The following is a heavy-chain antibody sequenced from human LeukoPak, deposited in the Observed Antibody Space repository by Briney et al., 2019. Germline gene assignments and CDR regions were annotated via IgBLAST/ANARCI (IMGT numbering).Heavy chain of an antibody. CDR2: IYTSGSA. V-gene: IGHV4-4*07. J-gene: IGHJ6*03. CDR1: GGSISSYY. D-gene: IGHD6-13*01. Sequence: SETLSLTCTVPGGSISSYYWSWIRQPAGKGLEWIGRIYTSGSANYNPSLKSRVTMSVDTSKNQFSLKLSSVTAADTAVYYCARDLEQQLVENYYYYMDVWGKGTTVTVSS. CDR3: ARDLEQQLVENYYYYMDV.